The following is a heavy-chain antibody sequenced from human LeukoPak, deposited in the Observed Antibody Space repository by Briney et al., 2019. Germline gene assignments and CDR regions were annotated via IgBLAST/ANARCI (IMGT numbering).Heavy chain of an antibody. CDR3: ATDAVLFEH. J-gene: IGHJ4*02. Sequence: ETLSLTCAVYGGSFSGYYWSWIRQPPGKGLEWVANIKQDGTEKYYVESVRGRFTISRDNAKNSLYLQMDSLRAEDTAVYYCATDAVLFEHLGQGTLATVSS. D-gene: IGHD6-19*01. CDR1: GGSFSGYY. CDR2: IKQDGTEK. V-gene: IGHV3-7*01.